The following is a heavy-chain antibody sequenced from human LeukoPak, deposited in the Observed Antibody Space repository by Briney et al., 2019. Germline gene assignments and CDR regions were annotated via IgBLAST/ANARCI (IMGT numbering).Heavy chain of an antibody. D-gene: IGHD6-6*01. J-gene: IGHJ4*02. V-gene: IGHV1-2*02. CDR3: ARGASRPSVPSRY. CDR1: GYTFTGYC. CDR2: INPNSGGT. Sequence: ASVKVSCKASGYTFTGYCMHWVRQAPGQGLEWMGWINPNSGGTNYAQKFQGRVTMTRDTSISTAYMELSRLRSDDTAVYYCARGASRPSVPSRYWGQGTLVTVSS.